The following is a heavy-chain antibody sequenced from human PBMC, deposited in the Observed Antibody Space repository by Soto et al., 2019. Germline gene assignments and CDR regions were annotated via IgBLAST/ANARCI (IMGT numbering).Heavy chain of an antibody. Sequence: ASVEVSCEASGYTFTGYYMHWVRQAPGEGLEWMGWINPNSGGTNYAQKFQGWVTMTRDTSISTAYMELSRLRSDDTAVYYCARDRYWQAGMDVWGQGTTVTVSS. CDR3: ARDRYWQAGMDV. CDR2: INPNSGGT. D-gene: IGHD2-15*01. CDR1: GYTFTGYY. V-gene: IGHV1-2*04. J-gene: IGHJ6*02.